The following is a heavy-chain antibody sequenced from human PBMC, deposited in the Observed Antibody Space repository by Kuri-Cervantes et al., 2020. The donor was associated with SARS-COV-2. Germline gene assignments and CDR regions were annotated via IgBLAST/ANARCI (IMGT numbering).Heavy chain of an antibody. CDR1: GFTFSYYY. V-gene: IGHV3-11*04. J-gene: IGHJ4*02. CDR2: ISSSGSTI. Sequence: GGSLRLSCAASGFTFSYYYMNWVRQAPGKGLEWVSYISSSGSTIYYADSVKGRFTISRDNAKNSLYLQMNSLRAEDTAVYYCARDPTSYYYDSSGSYFDYWGQGTLVTVSS. CDR3: ARDPTSYYYDSSGSYFDY. D-gene: IGHD3-22*01.